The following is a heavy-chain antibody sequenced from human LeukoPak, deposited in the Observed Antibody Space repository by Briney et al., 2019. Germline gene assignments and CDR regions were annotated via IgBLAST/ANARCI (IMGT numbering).Heavy chain of an antibody. CDR1: GGSFSGYY. CDR3: ARGHSSSWGHYYYGMDV. J-gene: IGHJ6*02. Sequence: SETLSLTCAVYGGSFSGYYWSWIRQPPGKGLEWIGEINHSGSTNYNPSLKSRVTISVDTSKNQFSLKLSSVTAADTAVYYCARGHSSSWGHYYYGMDVWGQGTTVTVSS. CDR2: INHSGST. D-gene: IGHD6-13*01. V-gene: IGHV4-34*01.